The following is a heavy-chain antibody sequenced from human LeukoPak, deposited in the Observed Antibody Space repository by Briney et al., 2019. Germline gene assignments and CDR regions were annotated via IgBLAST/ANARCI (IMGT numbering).Heavy chain of an antibody. CDR3: ARELVATINY. V-gene: IGHV1-2*06. D-gene: IGHD5-24*01. J-gene: IGHJ4*02. CDR2: INPDSGGT. Sequence: ASVKVSCKASGYTFTSYYMHWVRQAPGRGLEWMGRINPDSGGTNYAQKFQGRVTMTRDTSISTAYMELSRLRSDDTAVYYCARELVATINYWGQGTLVTVSS. CDR1: GYTFTSYY.